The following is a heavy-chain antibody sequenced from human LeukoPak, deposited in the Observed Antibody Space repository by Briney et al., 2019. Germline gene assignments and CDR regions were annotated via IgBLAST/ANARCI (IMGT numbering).Heavy chain of an antibody. CDR1: GYTFTSYG. J-gene: IGHJ4*02. CDR3: ARAKTRWDPLRY. CDR2: ISAYNGNT. Sequence: ASVKVSCKASGYTFTSYGISWVRQAPGQGLEWMGWISAYNGNTNYAQKLQGRVTMTTDTSTSTACMELRSLRSDDTAVYYCARAKTRWDPLRYWGQGTLVTVSS. V-gene: IGHV1-18*01. D-gene: IGHD1-26*01.